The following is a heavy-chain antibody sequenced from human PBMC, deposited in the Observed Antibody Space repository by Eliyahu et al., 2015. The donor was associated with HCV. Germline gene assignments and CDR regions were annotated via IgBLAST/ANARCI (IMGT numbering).Heavy chain of an antibody. Sequence: QVQLVESGXGVVQPGRSLGLSCXTSGFNFSAYAIHWVRQAPGKGLEWVAVISFDGNYKXYADSVKGRFTISRDNFKNTVFLEMNSLRVEDTAVYYCARSSGRSHEYFRHWGQGTLVTVSS. CDR1: GFNFSAYA. V-gene: IGHV3-30*04. J-gene: IGHJ1*01. CDR3: ARSSGRSHEYFRH. D-gene: IGHD1-1*01. CDR2: ISFDGNYK.